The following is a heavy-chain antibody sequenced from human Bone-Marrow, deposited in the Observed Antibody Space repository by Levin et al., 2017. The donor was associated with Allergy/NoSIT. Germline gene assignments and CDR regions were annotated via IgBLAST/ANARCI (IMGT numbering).Heavy chain of an antibody. CDR3: AREGYCSGGSCHSAFDI. Sequence: ASVKVSCKASGGTFSSYAISWVRQAPGQGLEWMGGIIPIFGTANYAQKFQGRVTITADKSTSTAYMELSSLRSEDTAVYYCAREGYCSGGSCHSAFDIWGQGTMVTVSS. V-gene: IGHV1-69*06. CDR1: GGTFSSYA. CDR2: IIPIFGTA. J-gene: IGHJ3*02. D-gene: IGHD2-15*01.